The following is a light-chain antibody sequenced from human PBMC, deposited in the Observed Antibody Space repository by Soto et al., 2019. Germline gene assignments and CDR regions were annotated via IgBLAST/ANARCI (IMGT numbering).Light chain of an antibody. CDR2: LGF. CDR3: MQALQTPYT. V-gene: IGKV2-28*01. J-gene: IGKJ2*01. Sequence: EIVMTQSPPSLTVTPGEPASISCRSSQRLLHSNGNNFLDWYLQKPGQSPQLLIYLGFNRASGVPDRVSGSGAGTDFTLKISRVEAEDGGVYYCMQALQTPYTFGQGTKLEIK. CDR1: QRLLHSNGNNF.